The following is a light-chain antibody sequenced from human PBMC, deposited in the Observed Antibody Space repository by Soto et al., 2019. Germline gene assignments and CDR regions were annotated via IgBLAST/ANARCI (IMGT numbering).Light chain of an antibody. Sequence: DIQMTQSPSTLSASVGDRVTITCRASQSISSWLAWYQQKPGKAPKLLIYDASSLESGVPSRFSGSGSGTEFTLTISSLQPDDFATYYGQQYNSWGWTFGQGTKVEIK. CDR2: DAS. CDR3: QQYNSWGWT. J-gene: IGKJ1*01. CDR1: QSISSW. V-gene: IGKV1-5*01.